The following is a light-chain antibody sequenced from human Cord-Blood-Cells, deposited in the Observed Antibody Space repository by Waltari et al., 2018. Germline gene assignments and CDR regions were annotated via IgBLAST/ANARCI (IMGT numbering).Light chain of an antibody. J-gene: IGLJ2*01. CDR2: DVS. CDR3: CSYAGSYTFDVV. V-gene: IGLV2-11*01. CDR1: SSDVGGYNY. Sequence: QSALTQPRSVSGSPGQSVTISCTGTSSDVGGYNYVSWYQQHPGKAPKLMIYDVSKRPSGFPDRFSGSKPGNTASLTSSGLQAEDEADYYCCSYAGSYTFDVVFGGGTKLTVL.